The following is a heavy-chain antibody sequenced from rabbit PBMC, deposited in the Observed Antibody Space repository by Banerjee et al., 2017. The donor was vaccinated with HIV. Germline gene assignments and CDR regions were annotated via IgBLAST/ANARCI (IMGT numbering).Heavy chain of an antibody. J-gene: IGHJ3*01. CDR3: AREKILKYAGYAGYGDADL. CDR2: IYAGSSDIT. CDR1: GFSFSSSYW. D-gene: IGHD6-1*01. Sequence: QSLEESGGDLVKPGASLTLTCTASGFSFSSSYWMCWVRQAPGKGLEWIACIYAGSSDITYYSSWAKGRFTISKTSSTTVTLQMTSLTAADTATYFCAREKILKYAGYAGYGDADLWGQGTLVTVS. V-gene: IGHV1S40*01.